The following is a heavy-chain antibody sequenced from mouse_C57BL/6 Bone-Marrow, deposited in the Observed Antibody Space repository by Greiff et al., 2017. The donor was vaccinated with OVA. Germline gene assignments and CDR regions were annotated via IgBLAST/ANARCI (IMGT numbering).Heavy chain of an antibody. D-gene: IGHD2-4*01. CDR2: IYPGDGDT. Sequence: QVQLQQSGPELVKPGASVKISCKASGYAFSSSWMNWVKQRPGKGLEWIGRIYPGDGDTNYNGKFKGKATLTADKSSSTAYMQLSSLTSEDSAVYFCAKKPTLYDYDAYWGQGTTLTVSS. CDR1: GYAFSSSW. J-gene: IGHJ2*01. CDR3: AKKPTLYDYDAY. V-gene: IGHV1-82*01.